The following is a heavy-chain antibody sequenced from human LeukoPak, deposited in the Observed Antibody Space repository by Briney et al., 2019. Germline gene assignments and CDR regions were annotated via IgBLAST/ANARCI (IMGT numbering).Heavy chain of an antibody. D-gene: IGHD1-26*01. J-gene: IGHJ4*02. Sequence: ESGPGLVKPSETLSLTCTVSGGSISSYYWSWVRQPPGKGLEWIGCIYYIGSTNYNPSLKSRVTISVDTSKNQFSLKLSSVTAADTAVYYCARGYYEALRSLDYWGQGTLVTVSS. CDR2: IYYIGST. V-gene: IGHV4-59*12. CDR3: ARGYYEALRSLDY. CDR1: GGSISSYY.